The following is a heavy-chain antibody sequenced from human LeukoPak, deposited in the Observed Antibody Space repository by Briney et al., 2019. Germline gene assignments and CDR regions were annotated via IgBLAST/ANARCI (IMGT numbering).Heavy chain of an antibody. J-gene: IGHJ4*02. CDR2: ISGSGTST. D-gene: IGHD1-26*01. CDR3: AKRDSGSHYVDY. Sequence: GGSLRLSCAASGFTFSSYAMTWVRQAPGKGLEWGSAISGSGTSTYYADSVKGRFTISRDNSKNTLYLQMNSLRAEDTAVYYCAKRDSGSHYVDYWGQGTLVTVSS. V-gene: IGHV3-23*01. CDR1: GFTFSSYA.